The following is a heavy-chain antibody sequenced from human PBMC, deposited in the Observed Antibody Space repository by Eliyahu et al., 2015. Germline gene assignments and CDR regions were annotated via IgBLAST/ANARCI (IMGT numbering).Heavy chain of an antibody. CDR1: GFXFXXXG. CDR3: AKDHTFYYDSSGYWGAFDL. J-gene: IGHJ3*01. Sequence: QVQLVESGGGVVQPGGSLRLXCAASGFXFXXXGXHWVRQAPGKGLGWVSFIRYDGSNKYYGDSVKGRFTVSRDNSKNTLYLQMNSLRAEDTAMYYCAKDHTFYYDSSGYWGAFDLWGQGTVVTVSS. D-gene: IGHD3-22*01. V-gene: IGHV3-30*02. CDR2: IRYDGSNK.